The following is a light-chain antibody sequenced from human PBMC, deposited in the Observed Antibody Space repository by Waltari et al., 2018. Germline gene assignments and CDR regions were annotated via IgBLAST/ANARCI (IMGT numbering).Light chain of an antibody. CDR1: QSVTKY. Sequence: SWRASQSVTKYLAGYRQKPGQATRLRIYDTSNRATGIPAMFSGSGFGTDFTLTISSLEPEDFAVYYCQQRRDWPLTFGGGTKVEIK. CDR2: DTS. V-gene: IGKV3-11*01. J-gene: IGKJ4*02. CDR3: QQRRDWPLT.